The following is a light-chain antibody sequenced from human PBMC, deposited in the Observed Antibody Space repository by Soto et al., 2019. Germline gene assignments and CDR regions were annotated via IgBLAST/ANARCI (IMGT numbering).Light chain of an antibody. CDR3: QHYNSYSEA. J-gene: IGKJ1*01. V-gene: IGKV1-5*03. CDR1: QTISSW. CDR2: KAS. Sequence: DSQMTQSPPTVSGSVGDQATLTCRASQTISSWLAWYQQKPGKAPKLLIYKASTLKSGVPSRFSGSGSGTEFTLTISSLQPDDFATYYCQHYNSYSEAFGQGTKVDIK.